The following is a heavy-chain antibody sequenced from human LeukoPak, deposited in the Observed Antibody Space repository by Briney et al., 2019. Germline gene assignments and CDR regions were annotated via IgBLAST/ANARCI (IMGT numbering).Heavy chain of an antibody. CDR1: GGSFSGYY. CDR2: INHSGST. Sequence: PSETLSLTCAVYGGSFSGYYWSWIRQPPGKGLEWIGEINHSGSTNYNPSLKSRVTISVDTSKNQFSLKLSSVTAADTAVYYCARQKYDTSGYYYYMDVWGKGTTVTISS. J-gene: IGHJ6*03. CDR3: ARQKYDTSGYYYYMDV. D-gene: IGHD3-9*01. V-gene: IGHV4-34*01.